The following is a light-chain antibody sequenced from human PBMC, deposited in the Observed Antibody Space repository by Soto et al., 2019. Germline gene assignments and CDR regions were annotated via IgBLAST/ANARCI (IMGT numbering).Light chain of an antibody. V-gene: IGKV2-30*02. CDR2: KVS. Sequence: DVVMTQSPLSLPVTLGQPASISCRSSQSLLHTDGNTYLNWFQQRQGQSPRRLIYKVSHRDSGVRDRFSGSASGTDVTMKISRVEAEDMGVYYCMQGTHWPPYTVGEGTKLEI. J-gene: IGKJ2*01. CDR1: QSLLHTDGNTY. CDR3: MQGTHWPPYT.